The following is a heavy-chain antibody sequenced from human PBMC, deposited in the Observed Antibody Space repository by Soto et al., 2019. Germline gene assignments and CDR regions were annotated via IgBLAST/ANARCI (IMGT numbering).Heavy chain of an antibody. CDR3: ARDREVAARPGGWFDP. Sequence: SVKVSCKASGGTFNSYTISWLRRAPGQGLEWLGGVTPMFSRATYAPKFQGRVTLTRDESTSTSYMDLRDLTFDDTAIYYCARDREVAARPGGWFDPWG. D-gene: IGHD6-6*01. CDR1: GGTFNSYT. V-gene: IGHV1-69*05. CDR2: VTPMFSRA. J-gene: IGHJ5*02.